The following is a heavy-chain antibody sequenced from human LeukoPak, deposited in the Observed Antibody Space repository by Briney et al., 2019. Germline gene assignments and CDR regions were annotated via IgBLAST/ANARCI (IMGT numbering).Heavy chain of an antibody. V-gene: IGHV3-21*01. Sequence: GGSLRLSCAASGFTFSSYRMNWVRQAPGKGLEWVSCISSSSSYIYYADSVKGRFTISRDNAKNSLYLQMNSLRVEDTAVYYCARVAKYYYGSETYYFFEHWGQGTPVTASS. CDR3: ARVAKYYYGSETYYFFEH. CDR2: ISSSSSYI. J-gene: IGHJ4*02. D-gene: IGHD3-10*01. CDR1: GFTFSSYR.